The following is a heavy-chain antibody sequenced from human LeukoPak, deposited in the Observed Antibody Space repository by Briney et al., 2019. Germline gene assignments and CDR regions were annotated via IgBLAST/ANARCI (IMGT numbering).Heavy chain of an antibody. CDR3: AREVRRNSYYFDY. CDR2: IYYSGST. D-gene: IGHD3-10*01. J-gene: IGHJ4*02. V-gene: IGHV4-39*07. Sequence: PSETLSLTCTVSGGSISSSSYYWGWIRQTPGKGLEWIGYIYYSGSTYYNPSLKSRVTISVDTSKNQFSLKLSSVTAADTAVYYCAREVRRNSYYFDYWGQGTLVTVSS. CDR1: GGSISSSSYY.